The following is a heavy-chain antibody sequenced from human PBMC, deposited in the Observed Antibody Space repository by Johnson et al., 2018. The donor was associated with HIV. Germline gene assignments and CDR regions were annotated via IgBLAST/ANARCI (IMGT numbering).Heavy chain of an antibody. V-gene: IGHV3-23*01. Sequence: VQLLESGGGVVQPGRSLRLSCAASGFTFSTYAMSWVRQAPGKGLEWVSTISYSGGTTSYADSVKGRFAISRDNAKNSLYLQMNSLRAEDTAVYYCARERATLWFRASGAAFDIWGQGTMVTVSS. CDR3: ARERATLWFRASGAAFDI. CDR1: GFTFSTYA. J-gene: IGHJ3*02. D-gene: IGHD3-10*01. CDR2: ISYSGGTT.